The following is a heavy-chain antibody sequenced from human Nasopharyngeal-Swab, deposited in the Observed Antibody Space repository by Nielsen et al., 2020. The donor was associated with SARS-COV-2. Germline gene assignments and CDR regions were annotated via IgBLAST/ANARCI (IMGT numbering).Heavy chain of an antibody. CDR3: AKATQIFWFGQFRNDAFDV. D-gene: IGHD3-10*01. J-gene: IGHJ3*01. CDR2: ISYEGSKK. CDR1: GFSFNNYG. Sequence: GESLKISCAASGFSFNNYGMHWVRQAPGKGLEWVAVISYEGSKKFYVASVEGRFTISRDFSKNTLFLQMNGLRPEDTAVYFRAKATQIFWFGQFRNDAFDVWGQGTMVTVSS. V-gene: IGHV3-30*18.